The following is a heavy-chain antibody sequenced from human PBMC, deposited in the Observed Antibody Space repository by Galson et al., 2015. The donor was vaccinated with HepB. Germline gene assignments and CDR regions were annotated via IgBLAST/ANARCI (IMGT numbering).Heavy chain of an antibody. CDR2: IRYDGSNK. CDR3: AKRRAAAGTEPDY. V-gene: IGHV3-30*02. CDR1: GFTFSSYG. D-gene: IGHD6-13*01. J-gene: IGHJ4*02. Sequence: SLRLSCAASGFTFSSYGMHWVRQAPGKGLEWVAFIRYDGSNKYYADSVKGRFTISRDNSKNTLYLQMNSLRAEDTAVYYCAKRRAAAGTEPDYWGQGTLVTVSS.